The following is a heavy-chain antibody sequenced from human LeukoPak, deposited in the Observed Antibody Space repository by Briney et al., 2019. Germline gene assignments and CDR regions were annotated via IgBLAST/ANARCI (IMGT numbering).Heavy chain of an antibody. V-gene: IGHV3-53*01. D-gene: IGHD1-26*01. CDR1: GFTVSSNY. CDR3: ARDVYSGSYYFDY. J-gene: IGHJ4*02. CDR2: IYSGGST. Sequence: GGSLRLSCAASGFTVSSNYMSWVRQAPGKGLEWVSVIYSGGSTYYADSVKGRFTISRDNSKNTLYLQMNSLRAEDTAVYYCARDVYSGSYYFDYWGQGTPVTVSS.